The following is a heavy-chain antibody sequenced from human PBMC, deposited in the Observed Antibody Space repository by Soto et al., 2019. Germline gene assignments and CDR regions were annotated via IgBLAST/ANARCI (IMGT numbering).Heavy chain of an antibody. CDR1: GYTFFKYF. J-gene: IGHJ3*01. CDR3: ARPLIGNTIDL. D-gene: IGHD1-7*01. V-gene: IGHV1-46*01. Sequence: ASVKVSCRASGYTFFKYFIHWVRQAPGQGLEWIGIINPSRGSATYGPIFQGRVSLTTDMPTSTVYMELSSLRSEDTAIYYCARPLIGNTIDLWGQGTSVTVSS. CDR2: INPSRGSA.